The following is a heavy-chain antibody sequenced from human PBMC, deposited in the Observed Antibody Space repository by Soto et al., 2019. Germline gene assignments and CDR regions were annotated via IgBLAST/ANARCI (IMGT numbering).Heavy chain of an antibody. J-gene: IGHJ5*02. CDR1: GGSFSGYY. Sequence: SETLSLTCAVYGGSFSGYYWSWIRQPPGKGLEWIGEINHSGSTNYNPSLKSRVTISVDTSKNQFSLKLSSVTAADTAVYYCARGGTYDYIWGSYPRSGFDPWGQGTLVTVSS. CDR3: ARGGTYDYIWGSYPRSGFDP. CDR2: INHSGST. D-gene: IGHD3-16*02. V-gene: IGHV4-34*01.